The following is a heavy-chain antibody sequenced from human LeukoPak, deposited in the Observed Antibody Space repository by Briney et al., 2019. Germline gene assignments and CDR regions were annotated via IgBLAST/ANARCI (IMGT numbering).Heavy chain of an antibody. CDR1: GFTFSSYA. J-gene: IGHJ4*02. CDR2: ISGSGDIT. V-gene: IGHV3-23*01. Sequence: GGSLTLSRAASGFTFSSYAMSWVRQAPGKGLEWVSGISGSGDITYYADSVKGRFTISRDNSKNTLYLQMNSLRAEDTAVYYCAKDLSYNYGATKDYWGQGTLVTVSS. CDR3: AKDLSYNYGATKDY. D-gene: IGHD1-1*01.